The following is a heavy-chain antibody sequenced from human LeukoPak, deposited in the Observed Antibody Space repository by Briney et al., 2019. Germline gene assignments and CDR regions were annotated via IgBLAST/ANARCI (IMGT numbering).Heavy chain of an antibody. CDR3: ARETLRYFDH. Sequence: GGSLRLSCAASGFTFSSYSMNWVRQAPGKGLEWVSYISSSSSTIYYADSVRGRFTISRDNSKNVMFLQMSSLRLDDTATYFCARETLRYFDHWGRGALVAVSS. CDR1: GFTFSSYS. CDR2: ISSSSSTI. V-gene: IGHV3-48*04. J-gene: IGHJ1*01.